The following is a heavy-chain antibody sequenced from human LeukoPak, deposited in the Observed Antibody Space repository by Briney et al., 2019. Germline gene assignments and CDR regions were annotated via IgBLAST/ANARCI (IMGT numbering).Heavy chain of an antibody. CDR2: INSSSNYI. CDR1: GFTFSNYS. D-gene: IGHD3-22*01. V-gene: IGHV3-21*01. Sequence: PGGSLRLSCAASGFTFSNYSMNWVRQAPGKGLEWVSSINSSSNYIYYADSVKGRFTISRDNAKNSLYLQMNSLRAEDTAVYFCARDLYDRSGYYYVYFDYWGQGTLVTVSS. J-gene: IGHJ4*02. CDR3: ARDLYDRSGYYYVYFDY.